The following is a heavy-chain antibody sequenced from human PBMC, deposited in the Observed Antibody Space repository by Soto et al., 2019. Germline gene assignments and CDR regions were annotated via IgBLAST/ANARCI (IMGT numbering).Heavy chain of an antibody. J-gene: IGHJ5*02. CDR3: ARHHWGSRLRTWSAP. D-gene: IGHD3-16*01. V-gene: IGHV4-39*01. Sequence: SETLSLTCTVSGGSISSSSYYWGWIRQPPGKGLEWIGSIYYSGSTYYNPSLKSRVTISVDTSKNQFSLKLSSVTAADTAVYYCARHHWGSRLRTWSAPWGKGTLVTVSS. CDR1: GGSISSSSYY. CDR2: IYYSGST.